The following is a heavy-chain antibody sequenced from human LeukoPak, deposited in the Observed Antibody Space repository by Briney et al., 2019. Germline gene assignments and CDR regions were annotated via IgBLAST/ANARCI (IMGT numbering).Heavy chain of an antibody. Sequence: SVKVSCKASGGTFSGYAISWVRQAPGQGLEWMGGIIPIFGTANYAQKFQGRVTITADESTSTAYMELSSLRSEDTAVYYCARVGYYDSSGYRPFDYWGQGTLVTVSS. CDR2: IIPIFGTA. CDR1: GGTFSGYA. D-gene: IGHD3-22*01. V-gene: IGHV1-69*01. CDR3: ARVGYYDSSGYRPFDY. J-gene: IGHJ4*02.